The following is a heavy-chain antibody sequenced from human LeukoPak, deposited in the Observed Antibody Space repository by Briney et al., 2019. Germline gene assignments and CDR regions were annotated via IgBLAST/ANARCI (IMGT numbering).Heavy chain of an antibody. CDR1: GFTFSRYA. V-gene: IGHV3-7*01. CDR3: ARDATTVTTGLGIDP. D-gene: IGHD4-17*01. CDR2: IKQDGSEK. Sequence: GGSLRLSCGASGFTFSRYAMSWVRQAPGKGLEWVANIKQDGSEKYYVDSVKGRFTISRDNAKNSLYLQMNSLRAEDTAVYYCARDATTVTTGLGIDPWGQGTLVTVSS. J-gene: IGHJ5*02.